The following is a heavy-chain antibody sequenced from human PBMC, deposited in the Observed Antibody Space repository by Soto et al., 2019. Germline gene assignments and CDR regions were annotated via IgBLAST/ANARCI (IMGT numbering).Heavy chain of an antibody. J-gene: IGHJ4*02. D-gene: IGHD3-16*01. CDR1: GFNVMSYW. V-gene: IGHV3-7*01. CDR2: IKDDGSEI. Sequence: GGSLRLSCAVSGFNVMSYWMSWVRQAPGKGLEWVASIKDDGSEIYYLQSVRGRFSISRDSAGNALHLTMNYLSAEDTGVYFCARDIGFDYVNCGQGTLVTVYS. CDR3: ARDIGFDYVN.